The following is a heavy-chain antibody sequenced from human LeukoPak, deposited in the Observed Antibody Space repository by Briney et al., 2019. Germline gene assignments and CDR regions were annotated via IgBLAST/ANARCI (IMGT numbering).Heavy chain of an antibody. V-gene: IGHV4-31*03. CDR3: ARRNDYGASYYIDI. CDR2: LSYSGRT. J-gene: IGHJ6*03. CDR1: GGSITIGGYY. Sequence: SETLSLTCTVSGGSITIGGYYWNWIRQSPGKGLEWIGFLSYSGRTNYNPSLKSRLSMSVDTSKNQFSLRLNSVTAADTAVYYCARRNDYGASYYIDIWGKGTAVTVSS. D-gene: IGHD4-17*01.